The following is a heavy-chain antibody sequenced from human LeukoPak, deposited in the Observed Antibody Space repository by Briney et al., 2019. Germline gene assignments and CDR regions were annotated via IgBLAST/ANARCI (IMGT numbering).Heavy chain of an antibody. D-gene: IGHD5-18*01. CDR2: INHSGST. CDR3: ARGRYSYGYWYFDY. CDR1: GGSFSGYY. J-gene: IGHJ4*02. Sequence: SETLSLTCAVYGGSFSGYYWSWIRQPPGKGLEWIGEINHSGSTNYIPSLKSRVTISVDTSKNQFSLKLSSVTAADTAVYYCARGRYSYGYWYFDYWGQGTLVTVSS. V-gene: IGHV4-34*01.